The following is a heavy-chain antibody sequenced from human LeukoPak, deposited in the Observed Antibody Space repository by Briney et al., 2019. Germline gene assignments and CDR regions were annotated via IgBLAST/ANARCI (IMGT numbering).Heavy chain of an antibody. V-gene: IGHV1-18*04. CDR3: ARGISDYYGSGSTSWYYYYGMDV. CDR1: GYTFTDYY. Sequence: ASVKVSCKASGYTFTDYYMHWVRQAPGQGLEWMGWISAYNGNTNYAQKLQGRVTMTTDTSTSTAYMELRSLRSDDTAVYYCARGISDYYGSGSTSWYYYYGMDVWAKGPRSSSP. CDR2: ISAYNGNT. J-gene: IGHJ6*02. D-gene: IGHD3-10*01.